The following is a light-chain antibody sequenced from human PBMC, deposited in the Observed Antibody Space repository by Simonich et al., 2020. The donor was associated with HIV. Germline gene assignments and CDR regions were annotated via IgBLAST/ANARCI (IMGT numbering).Light chain of an antibody. Sequence: EIVMTQSPATLSVSPGERATLSCRASQSVSSNLVWYQQKSGQAPRLLIYGASTRATGIPARFSGRGSGTEFTLTISSMQSEDFAVYYCQQYNNWPPYTFGQGTKLEIK. CDR3: QQYNNWPPYT. CDR1: QSVSSN. J-gene: IGKJ2*01. V-gene: IGKV3-15*01. CDR2: GAS.